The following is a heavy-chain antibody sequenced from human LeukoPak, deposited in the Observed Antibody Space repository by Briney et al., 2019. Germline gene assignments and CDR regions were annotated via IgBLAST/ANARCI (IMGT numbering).Heavy chain of an antibody. J-gene: IGHJ4*02. D-gene: IGHD1-1*01. CDR2: INEDGSIT. V-gene: IGHV3-74*01. CDR1: GFTFRTYW. CDR3: ARDPLGTRPGFDY. Sequence: GGSLRLSCAVSGFTFRTYWMHWVRQVPGEGLVWVSRINEDGSITNYADSVKGRFSISRDNSKNTLYLQMNSLRAEDTAVYYCARDPLGTRPGFDYWGQGTLVTVSS.